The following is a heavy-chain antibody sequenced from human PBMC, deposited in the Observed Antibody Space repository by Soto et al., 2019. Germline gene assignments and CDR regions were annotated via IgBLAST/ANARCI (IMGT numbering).Heavy chain of an antibody. V-gene: IGHV4-31*03. CDR2: IYYTGST. Sequence: PSETLSLTCTVSGGSVSSGGYYWSRIRQHPGKGLEWIGYIYYTGSTYYNPSLKSRVTISVVTSKNQFSLKLSSVTAADTAVYYCERVSLCCSVGVWGQGTTGTVSS. D-gene: IGHD3-10*02. CDR1: GGSVSSGGYY. CDR3: ERVSLCCSVGV. J-gene: IGHJ6*02.